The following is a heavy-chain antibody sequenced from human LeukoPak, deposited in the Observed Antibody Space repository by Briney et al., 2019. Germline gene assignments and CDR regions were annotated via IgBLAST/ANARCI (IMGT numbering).Heavy chain of an antibody. CDR2: ISYDGSNK. CDR3: ARDRWYYYDSSDYYHDAFDI. D-gene: IGHD3-22*01. CDR1: GFTFSSYS. J-gene: IGHJ3*02. Sequence: GSLRLSCAASGFTFSSYSMNWVRQAPGKGLEWVAVISYDGSNKYYADSVKGRFTISRDNSKNTLYLQMNSLRAEDTAVYYCARDRWYYYDSSDYYHDAFDIWGQGTMVTVSS. V-gene: IGHV3-30*03.